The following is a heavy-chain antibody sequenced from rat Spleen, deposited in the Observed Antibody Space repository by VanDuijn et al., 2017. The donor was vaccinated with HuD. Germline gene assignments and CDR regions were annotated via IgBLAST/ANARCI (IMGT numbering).Heavy chain of an antibody. V-gene: IGHV5-29*01. CDR3: ASRYYGYNSFDY. CDR2: ISYDGNKT. J-gene: IGHJ2*01. D-gene: IGHD1-9*01. CDR1: GFTFSDFY. Sequence: EVQLVESDGGLVQPGRSLKLSCAASGFTFSDFYMAWVRQAPTKGLEWVATISYDGNKTYYRDSVKGRFTISRDNAKSTLYLQMDSLRSEDTATYYCASRYYGYNSFDYWGQGVMVTVSS.